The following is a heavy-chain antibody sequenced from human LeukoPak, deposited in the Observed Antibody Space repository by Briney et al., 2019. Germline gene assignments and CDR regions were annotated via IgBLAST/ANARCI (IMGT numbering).Heavy chain of an antibody. D-gene: IGHD6-13*01. CDR2: INPNSGGT. J-gene: IGHJ3*02. CDR3: ARPKIAAAAPVDAFDI. V-gene: IGHV1-2*02. Sequence: ASVTVSFTASGYTFTGYYMHWVRQAPGQGLEWMGWINPNSGGTNYAQKFQGRVTMTRDTSISTAYMELSRLRSDDTAVYYCARPKIAAAAPVDAFDIWGQGTMVTVSS. CDR1: GYTFTGYY.